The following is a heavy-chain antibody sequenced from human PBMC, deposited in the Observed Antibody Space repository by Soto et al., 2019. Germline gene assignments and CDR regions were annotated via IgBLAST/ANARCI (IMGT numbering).Heavy chain of an antibody. CDR2: ISSSSSYI. CDR1: GFTFSSYS. Sequence: EVQLVESGGGLVKPGGSPRLSCAASGFTFSSYSMKWVRQAPGKGLEWVSLISSSSSYIYYADSVKGRFTISRDNAKNSLYLQMNSLTAEDTAVYYCARVGYSSGWLPDYWGQGTLVTVSS. CDR3: ARVGYSSGWLPDY. V-gene: IGHV3-21*01. D-gene: IGHD6-19*01. J-gene: IGHJ4*02.